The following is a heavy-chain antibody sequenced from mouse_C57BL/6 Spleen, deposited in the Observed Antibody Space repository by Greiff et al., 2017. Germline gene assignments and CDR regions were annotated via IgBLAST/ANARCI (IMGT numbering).Heavy chain of an antibody. D-gene: IGHD4-1*01. CDR2: IRLKSDNYAT. J-gene: IGHJ4*01. CDR1: GFTFSNYW. CDR3: TGPLGYYYAMDY. V-gene: IGHV6-3*01. Sequence: EVQLQESGGGLVQPGGSMKLSCVASGFTFSNYWMNWVRQSPEKGLEWVAQIRLKSDNYATHYAESVKGRFTISRDDSKSSVYLQMNNLRAEDTGIYYCTGPLGYYYAMDYWGQGTSVTVSS.